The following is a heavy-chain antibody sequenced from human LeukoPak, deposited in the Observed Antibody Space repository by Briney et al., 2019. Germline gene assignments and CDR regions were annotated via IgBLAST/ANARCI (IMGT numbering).Heavy chain of an antibody. J-gene: IGHJ4*02. D-gene: IGHD3-22*01. CDR2: IIPILGIA. CDR3: ARSEVVIGGFDY. V-gene: IGHV1-69*04. Sequence: SVKVSCKASGGTFSSYAISWVRQAPGQGLEWMGRIIPILGIANYAQKFQGRVTITADKSTSTAYMELSSLRSEDTAVYYCARSEVVIGGFDYWGQGTLVTVSS. CDR1: GGTFSSYA.